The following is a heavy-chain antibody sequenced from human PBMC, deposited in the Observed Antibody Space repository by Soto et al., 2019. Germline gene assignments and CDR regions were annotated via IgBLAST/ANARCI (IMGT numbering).Heavy chain of an antibody. CDR1: GGTFSNYA. Sequence: QVQLVQSGAEVKKPGSSVKVSCKASGGTFSNYAINWVRQAPGQGLEWMGGIIPLFGTPNYAQKFQGRVTFTAHKSTCTAYREGRSLRSDVTAVYYCARGWETVGTTTPFAYWGQGTLVTVSS. CDR3: ARGWETVGTTTPFAY. D-gene: IGHD1-26*01. CDR2: IIPLFGTP. V-gene: IGHV1-69*06. J-gene: IGHJ4*02.